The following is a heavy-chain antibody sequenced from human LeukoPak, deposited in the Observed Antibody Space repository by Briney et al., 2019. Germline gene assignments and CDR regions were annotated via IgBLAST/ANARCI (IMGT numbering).Heavy chain of an antibody. CDR1: GGPFSGYY. D-gene: IGHD3-22*01. Sequence: KSSETLSLTCAVYGGPFSGYYWSWIRQPPGKGLEWIGEINHSGSTNYNPSLKSRVIISVDTSKNQFSLKLSSVTAADTAVYYCARGPTKRIYYDSSGYYRKKTDAFDIWGQGTMVTVSS. J-gene: IGHJ3*02. V-gene: IGHV4-34*01. CDR2: INHSGST. CDR3: ARGPTKRIYYDSSGYYRKKTDAFDI.